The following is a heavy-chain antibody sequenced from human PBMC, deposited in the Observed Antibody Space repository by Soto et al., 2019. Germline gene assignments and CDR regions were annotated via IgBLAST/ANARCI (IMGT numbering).Heavy chain of an antibody. CDR2: IDPSDSYT. J-gene: IGHJ4*02. D-gene: IGHD6-19*01. CDR3: VSGVGYSSGWLDY. CDR1: GYSFTSYW. Sequence: GESLKISCKGSGYSFTSYWISWVRQMPGKGLEWMGRIDPSDSYTNYSPSFQGHVTISADKSISTAYLQWSSLKASDTAMYYCVSGVGYSSGWLDYWGQGTLVTVSS. V-gene: IGHV5-10-1*01.